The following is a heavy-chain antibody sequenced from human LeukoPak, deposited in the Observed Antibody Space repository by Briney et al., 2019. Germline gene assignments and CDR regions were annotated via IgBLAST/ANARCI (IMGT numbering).Heavy chain of an antibody. J-gene: IGHJ4*02. Sequence: GGSLRLSCAASGFTFSSYAMSWVRQAPGKGLEWVSAISGSGGSTYYADSVKGRFTISRDNSKNTLYLQMNSLRAEDTAVYDCAKDKDIVVVPAAMINGLYFDYWGQGTLVTVSS. CDR3: AKDKDIVVVPAAMINGLYFDY. CDR2: ISGSGGST. D-gene: IGHD2-2*01. V-gene: IGHV3-23*01. CDR1: GFTFSSYA.